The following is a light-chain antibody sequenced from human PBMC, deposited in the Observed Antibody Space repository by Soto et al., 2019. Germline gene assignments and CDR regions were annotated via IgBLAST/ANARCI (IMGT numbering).Light chain of an antibody. J-gene: IGKJ4*01. CDR1: QSVSSSY. CDR2: GAS. CDR3: EHYGDFGGRN. V-gene: IGKV3-20*01. Sequence: EMVLTQSPGTLSLSPGERATLSCRASQSVSSSYLAWYQQKPGQAPRLLIYGASSRATGIPDRFSGSGSGTDFTLTISRLEPEDVAVYYCEHYGDFGGRNFGVGTKVEIK.